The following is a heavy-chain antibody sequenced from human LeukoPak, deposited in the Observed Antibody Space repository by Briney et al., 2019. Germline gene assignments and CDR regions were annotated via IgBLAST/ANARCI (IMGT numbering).Heavy chain of an antibody. CDR1: GYTFTGYY. D-gene: IGHD5-18*01. CDR3: ARESRDTAFDY. CDR2: INPNRGGT. J-gene: IGHJ4*02. V-gene: IGHV1-2*02. Sequence: GASVKVSCKASGYTFTGYYMHWVRQAPGQGLEWMGWINPNRGGTNYAQKFQGRVTMTRDTSISTAYMELSRLRSDDTAVYYCARESRDTAFDYWGQGTLVTVSS.